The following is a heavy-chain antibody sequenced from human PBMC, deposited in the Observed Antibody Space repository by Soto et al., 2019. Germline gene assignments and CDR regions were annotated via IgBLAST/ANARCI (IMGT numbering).Heavy chain of an antibody. CDR2: ISHDGTNE. CDR3: AKEMPISGYVWDY. D-gene: IGHD5-12*01. J-gene: IGHJ4*02. CDR1: AFTFRSYG. V-gene: IGHV3-30*18. Sequence: QVQLVESGGGVVQPERSLRLSCAASAFTFRSYGMHWVRQAPGKGLEWVAGISHDGTNEYYADSVKGRFTISRDNSKNTLYLEVNSLRAEDTAVYYCAKEMPISGYVWDYWGQGTLVTVSS.